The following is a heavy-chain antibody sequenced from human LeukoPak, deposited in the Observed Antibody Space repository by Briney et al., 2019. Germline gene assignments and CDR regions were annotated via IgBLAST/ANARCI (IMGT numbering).Heavy chain of an antibody. V-gene: IGHV3-23*01. CDR2: ISPSGDIT. D-gene: IGHD3-10*01. CDR3: AKGSVRYYYYMDV. CDR1: GFTFSNHG. J-gene: IGHJ6*03. Sequence: HPGGTLRLSCAAYGFTFSNHGMDWVRQAPGKGLEWVSGISPSGDITYYADSVKGRFTISRDNSKNTLYLQMNSLRAEDTAVYYCAKGSVRYYYYMDVWGKGTTVTISS.